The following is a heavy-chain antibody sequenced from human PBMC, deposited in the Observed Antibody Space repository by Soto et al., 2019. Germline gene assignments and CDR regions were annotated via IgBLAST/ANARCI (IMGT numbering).Heavy chain of an antibody. Sequence: EVQLVESGGGLVQPGGSLKLSCAASGFIFSGSAMEWVRQASGKGLEWVGRIRSKANSYATAYAVSVKGRFTISRDDSRNTAYLQMNSLKTEDTAVYYCARGVYDFWSGHPKGLDYWGRGTVVTVSS. CDR1: GFIFSGSA. CDR2: IRSKANSYAT. J-gene: IGHJ4*02. D-gene: IGHD3-3*01. CDR3: ARGVYDFWSGHPKGLDY. V-gene: IGHV3-73*02.